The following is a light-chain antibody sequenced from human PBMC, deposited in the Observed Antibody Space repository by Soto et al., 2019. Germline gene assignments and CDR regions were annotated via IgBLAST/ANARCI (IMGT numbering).Light chain of an antibody. CDR1: STDFVGYNR. V-gene: IGLV2-18*01. CDR3: SLYTSENAYV. CDR2: EVS. Sequence: VLAQPPSVSGSPGQSVTISCTGTSTDFVGYNRVSWYQQPPGTAPKLMIYEVSKRPSGVPDRFSGSKSGNTASLTIPGLQAADEADYYCSLYTSENAYVFGTGTKVTVL. J-gene: IGLJ1*01.